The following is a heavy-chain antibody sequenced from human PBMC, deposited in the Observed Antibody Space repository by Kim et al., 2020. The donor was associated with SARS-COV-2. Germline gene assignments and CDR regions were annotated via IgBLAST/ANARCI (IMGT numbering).Heavy chain of an antibody. J-gene: IGHJ4*02. CDR3: SRGVGDY. V-gene: IGHV3-23*01. CDR2: RDGWQ. Sequence: RDGWQFHPDSGKGRLTLSRDNSKNRLYLQMDSLRAEDTAKYYCSRGVGDYWGQGTQVTVSS. D-gene: IGHD3-16*01.